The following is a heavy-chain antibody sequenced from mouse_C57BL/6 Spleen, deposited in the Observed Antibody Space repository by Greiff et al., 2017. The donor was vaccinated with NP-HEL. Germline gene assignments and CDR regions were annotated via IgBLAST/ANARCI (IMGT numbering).Heavy chain of an antibody. CDR2: IYPRDGST. J-gene: IGHJ4*01. CDR3: ARCYYGNYGAMDY. V-gene: IGHV1-78*01. D-gene: IGHD2-1*01. Sequence: VKLQESDAELVKPGASVKISCKVSGYTFTDHTIHWMKQRPEQGLEWIGYIYPRDGSTKYIEKFKGKATLTADKASSTAYMQLNSLTSEDSAVYFCARCYYGNYGAMDYWGQGTSVTVSS. CDR1: GYTFTDHT.